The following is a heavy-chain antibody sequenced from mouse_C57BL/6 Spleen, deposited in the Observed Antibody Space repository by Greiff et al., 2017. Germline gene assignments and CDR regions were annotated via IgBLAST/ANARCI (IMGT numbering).Heavy chain of an antibody. CDR3: ARVYYGNYDY. V-gene: IGHV1-69*01. CDR1: GYTFTSYW. J-gene: IGHJ2*01. D-gene: IGHD2-1*01. Sequence: QVQLQQPGAELVMPGASVKLSCKASGYTFTSYWMHWVKQRPGQGLEWIGEIDPSDSYTNYNQKFKGKSTLTVDKSSSTAYMQLSSLTSEDSAVYYSARVYYGNYDYWGQGTTLTVSS. CDR2: IDPSDSYT.